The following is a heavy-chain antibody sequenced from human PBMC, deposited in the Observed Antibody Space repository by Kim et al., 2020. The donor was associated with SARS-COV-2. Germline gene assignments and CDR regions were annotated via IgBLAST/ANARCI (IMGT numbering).Heavy chain of an antibody. V-gene: IGHV3-11*01. Sequence: KGRFTISRDKAKNSLYLQMNSLRAEDTAVYYCARATRRSSSSNYYYGMDVWGQGTTVTISS. D-gene: IGHD6-6*01. J-gene: IGHJ6*02. CDR3: ARATRRSSSSNYYYGMDV.